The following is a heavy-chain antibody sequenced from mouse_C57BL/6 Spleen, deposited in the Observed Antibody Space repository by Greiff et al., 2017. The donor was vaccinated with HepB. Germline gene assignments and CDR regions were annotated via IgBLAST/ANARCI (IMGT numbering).Heavy chain of an antibody. D-gene: IGHD2-1*01. Sequence: VQLKQPGAELVRPGSSVKLSCKASGYTFTSYWMHWVKQRPIQGLEWIGNIDPSDSETHYNQKFKDKATLTVDKSSSTAYMQLSSLTSEDSAVYYCAWGNYGAMDYWGQGTSVTVSS. CDR1: GYTFTSYW. V-gene: IGHV1-52*01. J-gene: IGHJ4*01. CDR2: IDPSDSET. CDR3: AWGNYGAMDY.